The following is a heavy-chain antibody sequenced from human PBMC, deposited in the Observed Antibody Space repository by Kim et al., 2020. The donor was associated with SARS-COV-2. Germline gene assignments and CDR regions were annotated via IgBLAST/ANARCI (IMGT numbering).Heavy chain of an antibody. V-gene: IGHV4-39*01. D-gene: IGHD3-22*01. CDR1: GGSISSSSYY. CDR3: ARHFYSTYYYDSSGYYGWFDP. J-gene: IGHJ5*02. CDR2: IYYSGST. Sequence: SETLSLTCTVSGGSISSSSYYWGWIRQPPGKGLEWIGSIYYSGSTYYNPSLKSRVTISVDTSKNQFSLKLSSVTAADTAVYYCARHFYSTYYYDSSGYYGWFDPWGQGTLVTVSS.